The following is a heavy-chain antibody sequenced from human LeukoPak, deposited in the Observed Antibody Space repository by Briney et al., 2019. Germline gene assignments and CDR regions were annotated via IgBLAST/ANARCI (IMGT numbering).Heavy chain of an antibody. CDR1: GGSISSYY. CDR3: ARGRGYSYVIDAFDI. J-gene: IGHJ3*02. V-gene: IGHV4-59*01. D-gene: IGHD5-18*01. CDR2: IYYSGST. Sequence: PSETLSLTCTVSGGSISSYYWSWIRQPPGKGLEWIGYIYYSGSTNYNPSLKSRVTISVDTSKNQFSLKLSSVTAADTAVYHCARGRGYSYVIDAFDIWGQGTMVTVSS.